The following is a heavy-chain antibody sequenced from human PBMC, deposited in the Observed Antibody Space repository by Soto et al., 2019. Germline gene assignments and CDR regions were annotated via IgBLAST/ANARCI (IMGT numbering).Heavy chain of an antibody. V-gene: IGHV4-34*01. Sequence: PAETLARTGAGYGGSFSGYYWSWIRQPPGKGLEWIGEINHSGGTNYNPSLKSQVTISVDTSKNQFSLKLSSVTAADTAVYYCARGGDYDHDAFDIWGQGTMVTVSS. CDR3: ARGGDYDHDAFDI. D-gene: IGHD3-22*01. J-gene: IGHJ3*02. CDR1: GGSFSGYY. CDR2: INHSGGT.